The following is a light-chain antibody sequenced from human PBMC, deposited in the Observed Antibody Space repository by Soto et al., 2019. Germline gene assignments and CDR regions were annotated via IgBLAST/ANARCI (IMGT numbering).Light chain of an antibody. CDR3: VTWDTSLTTTVL. J-gene: IGLJ2*01. CDR1: SSNIGNNF. V-gene: IGLV1-51*01. CDR2: DNN. Sequence: QAVVTQPPSVSAAPGQKVIISCSGSSSNIGNNFVSWYQQLPGTAPKLLIFDNNKRPSGIPDRFSGSKSGTSATLGITGLQTGVEADYYCVTWDTSLTTTVLFGGGTKLTVL.